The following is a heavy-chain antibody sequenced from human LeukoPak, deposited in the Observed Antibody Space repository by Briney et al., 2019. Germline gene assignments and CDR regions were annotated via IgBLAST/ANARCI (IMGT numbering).Heavy chain of an antibody. Sequence: GGSLRLSCAASGFTFRLYGMNWVRQAPGKGLEWVSAISGGGETTTYTDSVKGRFTITRDNSKNTVYLQMNSLSAEDTAVYYCAKARAGGYNYGPFDYWGQGTLVTVSS. V-gene: IGHV3-23*01. CDR2: ISGGGETT. CDR3: AKARAGGYNYGPFDY. CDR1: GFTFRLYG. D-gene: IGHD5-18*01. J-gene: IGHJ4*02.